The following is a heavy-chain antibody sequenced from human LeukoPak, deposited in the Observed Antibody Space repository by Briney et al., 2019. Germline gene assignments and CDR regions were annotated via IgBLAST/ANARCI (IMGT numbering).Heavy chain of an antibody. J-gene: IGHJ5*02. CDR2: IYHSGSN. D-gene: IGHD2-15*01. V-gene: IGHV4-38-2*02. Sequence: SETLSLTCTVSGYSISSGYYWGWIRQPPGKGLEWIGTIYHSGSNYYNPSLKSRVTISVDTSKNQFSLKLSSVTAADTAVYYCARGYCSGGSCSGWFDPWGQGTLVTVSS. CDR3: ARGYCSGGSCSGWFDP. CDR1: GYSISSGYY.